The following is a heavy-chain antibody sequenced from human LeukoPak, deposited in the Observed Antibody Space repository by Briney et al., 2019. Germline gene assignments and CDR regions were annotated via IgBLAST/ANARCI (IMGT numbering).Heavy chain of an antibody. CDR2: ISSSGATI. CDR3: ARCRRDDITYFDY. V-gene: IGHV3-48*02. Sequence: PGGSLRLSCAASGFTFSNYHMTWVRQAPGKGLEWVSYISSSGATIYYADSVKGRFTISRDNAQNSLYLQMNSLRDEDTAVYYCARCRRDDITYFDYWGQGTLVTVSS. D-gene: IGHD3-9*01. J-gene: IGHJ4*02. CDR1: GFTFSNYH.